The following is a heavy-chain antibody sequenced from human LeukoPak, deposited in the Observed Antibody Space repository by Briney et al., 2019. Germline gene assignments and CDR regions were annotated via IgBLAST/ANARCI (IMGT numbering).Heavy chain of an antibody. CDR3: AKSPYRFXALDI. V-gene: IGHV3-23*01. J-gene: IGHJ3*02. CDR2: ISGSGGYT. Sequence: PGGSLRLSCAASGFTFSTSAMTWVRQAPGKGLEWVSLISGSGGYTFYADSVKGRFTMSRDNSKNTVYLQMNSLRVEDTALYYCAKSPYRFXALDIWXXXTIVTVSX. CDR1: GFTFSTSA. D-gene: IGHD2-21*01.